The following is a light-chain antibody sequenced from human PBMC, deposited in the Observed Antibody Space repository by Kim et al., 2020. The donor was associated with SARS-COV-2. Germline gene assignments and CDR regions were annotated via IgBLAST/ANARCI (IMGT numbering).Light chain of an antibody. CDR3: LQHSTVPIT. CDR1: QDIRND. Sequence: DIQMTQSPSSLSASVGDRVTITCRASQDIRNDLGWYQQNPGRAPKRLIYGASSLQSGVPSRFSGSGSGTEFTLTISSVQPEDFATYFCLQHSTVPITLGAGTRLGI. CDR2: GAS. J-gene: IGKJ5*01. V-gene: IGKV1-17*01.